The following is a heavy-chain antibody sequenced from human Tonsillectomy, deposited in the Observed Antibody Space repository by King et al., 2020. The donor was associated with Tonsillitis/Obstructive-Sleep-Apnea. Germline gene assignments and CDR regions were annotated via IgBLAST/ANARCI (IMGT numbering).Heavy chain of an antibody. D-gene: IGHD3-10*01. V-gene: IGHV3-15*07. Sequence: VQLVESGGGLVKPGGSLRLSCAASGFTFSNAWMNWVRQAPGKGLGWVGRIKSKTDGGTTAYSAPVKARFTISRDDSKNTLYLQMNSLKTEDTAVYYCTTDAEVSYYFGSGDYWGQGTLVTVSS. J-gene: IGHJ4*02. CDR2: IKSKTDGGTT. CDR1: GFTFSNAW. CDR3: TTDAEVSYYFGSGDY.